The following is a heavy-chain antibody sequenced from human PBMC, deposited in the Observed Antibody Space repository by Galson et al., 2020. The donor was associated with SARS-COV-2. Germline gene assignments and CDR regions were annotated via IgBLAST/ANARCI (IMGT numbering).Heavy chain of an antibody. D-gene: IGHD6-13*01. CDR2: TDYSGRT. J-gene: IGHJ4*02. CDR3: ARQGAAAGTLDY. CDR1: GGSISSYY. Sequence: ASETLSLTCTVSGGSISSYYWSWIRQPPGKGLEGIGYTDYSGRTNYNPPLKSRVNISVETSNNQFSLKLSSVTAADTAVYYCARQGAAAGTLDYWGQGTLVTVSS. V-gene: IGHV4-59*08.